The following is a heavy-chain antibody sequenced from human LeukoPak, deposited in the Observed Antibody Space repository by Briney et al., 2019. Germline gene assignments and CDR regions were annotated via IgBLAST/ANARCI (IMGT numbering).Heavy chain of an antibody. V-gene: IGHV4-59*01. Sequence: SETLSLTRTVSGGSLSSYYWSWIRQPPGKGLEWIGYIYYSGNTNYNPSLKSRVTISVDASKNQFSLKLSSVTAADTAVYYCARTTEGYCRGRSCYSYYYYMDVWGKGTTVTVSS. CDR2: IYYSGNT. J-gene: IGHJ6*03. CDR3: ARTTEGYCRGRSCYSYYYYMDV. D-gene: IGHD2-15*01. CDR1: GGSLSSYY.